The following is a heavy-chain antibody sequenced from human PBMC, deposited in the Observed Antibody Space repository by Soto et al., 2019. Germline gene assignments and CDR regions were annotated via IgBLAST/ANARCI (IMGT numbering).Heavy chain of an antibody. V-gene: IGHV3-33*01. D-gene: IGHD3-22*01. CDR1: GFTFSSYG. J-gene: IGHJ4*02. CDR3: ARASPYYYDSSGYSYFDY. CDR2: IWYDGSNK. Sequence: GGSLRLSCAASGFTFSSYGMHWVRQAPGKGLEWVAVIWYDGSNKYYADSVKGRFTISRDNSKNTLYLQMNSLRAEDTAVYHCARASPYYYDSSGYSYFDYWGQGTLVTVSS.